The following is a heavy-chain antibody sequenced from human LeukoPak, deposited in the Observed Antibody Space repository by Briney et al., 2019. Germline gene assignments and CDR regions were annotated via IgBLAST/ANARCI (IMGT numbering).Heavy chain of an antibody. Sequence: GASVKVSCKASGYTFTSYYMHWVRQAPGQGLEWMGIINPSGGSTTYAQKFQGRVTMTRDTSTSTVYMELSSLRSEDTAVYYCARGRSRYYGSGGFDYWGQGTLVTVSS. CDR2: INPSGGST. CDR3: ARGRSRYYGSGGFDY. D-gene: IGHD3-10*01. J-gene: IGHJ4*02. V-gene: IGHV1-46*01. CDR1: GYTFTSYY.